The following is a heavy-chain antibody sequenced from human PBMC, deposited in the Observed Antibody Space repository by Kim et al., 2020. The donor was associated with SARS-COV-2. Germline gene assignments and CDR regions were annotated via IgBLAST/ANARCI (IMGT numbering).Heavy chain of an antibody. V-gene: IGHV3-30*01. Sequence: RFTISRDNSKNTLYLQMNSLRAEDTAVYYCARDGGDIVLMVYASPTFDYWGQGTLVTVSS. J-gene: IGHJ4*02. CDR3: ARDGGDIVLMVYASPTFDY. D-gene: IGHD2-8*01.